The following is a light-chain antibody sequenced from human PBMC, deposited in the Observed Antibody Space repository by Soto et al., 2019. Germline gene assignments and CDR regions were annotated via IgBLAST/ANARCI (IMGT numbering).Light chain of an antibody. CDR1: QNIDSY. J-gene: IGKJ1*01. CDR3: QQSYSSPPT. CDR2: DAS. Sequence: DNHMTKSPADLYACVGDRVTITWLASQNIDSYLNWYQQKPGKAPELLIHDASSLQSGVPSRFSGSGSGTDFTLTISSLQPEDFAVYYCQQSYSSPPTFGLGTKVDIK. V-gene: IGKV1-39*01.